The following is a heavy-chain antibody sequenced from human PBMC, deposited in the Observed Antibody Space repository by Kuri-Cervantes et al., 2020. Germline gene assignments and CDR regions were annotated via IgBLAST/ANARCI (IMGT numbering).Heavy chain of an antibody. Sequence: SETLSLTCAVYGGSFSDYYWTWIRQPPGKGLEWIGEINHSGSTNYNTSLKSRVTISVDTSKNQFSLKLSSVTAADTAVYYCAKDGPYYDILTGYYVGAHPYYMDVWGKGTTVTVSS. J-gene: IGHJ6*03. CDR1: GGSFSDYY. CDR3: AKDGPYYDILTGYYVGAHPYYMDV. CDR2: INHSGST. V-gene: IGHV4-34*01. D-gene: IGHD3-9*01.